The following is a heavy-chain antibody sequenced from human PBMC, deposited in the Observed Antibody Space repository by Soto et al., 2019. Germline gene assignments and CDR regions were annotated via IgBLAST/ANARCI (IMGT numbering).Heavy chain of an antibody. D-gene: IGHD5-12*01. CDR2: IYPGDSDT. Sequence: GESLKISCKGSGYRFTSYWIGWVRQMPGKGLEWMAIIYPGDSDTRYSPSFQGQVTISADKSISTAYLQWSSLKASDTAMYYCARLLYGDGYPDSVLDYWGQGTLVTVSS. CDR1: GYRFTSYW. V-gene: IGHV5-51*01. CDR3: ARLLYGDGYPDSVLDY. J-gene: IGHJ4*02.